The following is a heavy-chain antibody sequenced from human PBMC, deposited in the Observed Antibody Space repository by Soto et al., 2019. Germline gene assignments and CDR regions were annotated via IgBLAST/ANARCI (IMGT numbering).Heavy chain of an antibody. CDR1: GYSFSSYT. CDR3: ARESKKWPDF. Sequence: ASVKVSCKASGYSFSSYTINWVRQAPGQGLEWLGWIHAYNGNTKYVEKLQGRVTMTTDTSTSTAYMELRNLRSDDTAVYYCARESKKWPDFWG. CDR2: IHAYNGNT. V-gene: IGHV1-18*04. D-gene: IGHD5-12*01. J-gene: IGHJ4*01.